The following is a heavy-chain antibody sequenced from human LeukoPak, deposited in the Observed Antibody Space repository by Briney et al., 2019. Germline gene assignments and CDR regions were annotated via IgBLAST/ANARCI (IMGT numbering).Heavy chain of an antibody. CDR3: ARDMVSKLAGPKVRFLEWPGVDY. Sequence: PGGSLRLSCAASGFTFSDYYMSWIRQAPGKGLEWVSYISSSGSTIYYADSVKGRFTISRDNAKNSLYLQMNSLRAEDTAVYYCARDMVSKLAGPKVRFLEWPGVDYWGQGTLVTVSS. J-gene: IGHJ4*02. CDR1: GFTFSDYY. CDR2: ISSSGSTI. D-gene: IGHD3-3*01. V-gene: IGHV3-11*04.